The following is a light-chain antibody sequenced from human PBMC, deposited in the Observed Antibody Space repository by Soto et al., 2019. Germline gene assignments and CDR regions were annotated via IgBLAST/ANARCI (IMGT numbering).Light chain of an antibody. Sequence: VMTQAPATLSVSPGERATLSCRASQTINNNVAWYQLKDGQVPRLLIYGASTRATDVPARFSGSGSGTDFTLTISRLEPEDFAVYYCQQYNNWPRTFGQGTKVDI. J-gene: IGKJ1*01. CDR3: QQYNNWPRT. CDR1: QTINNN. V-gene: IGKV3-15*01. CDR2: GAS.